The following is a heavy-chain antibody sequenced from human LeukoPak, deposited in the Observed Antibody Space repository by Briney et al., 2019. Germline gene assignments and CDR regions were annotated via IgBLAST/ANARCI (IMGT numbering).Heavy chain of an antibody. Sequence: SETLSLTCTVSGGSISSGGYYWSWIRQRSGKGLEWIGYIKYSGDTFYNPSLKSRLTISRDTSKNQFSLILSSVTAADSALYFCARGTLLNYFDHWGQGILVTVSS. D-gene: IGHD3/OR15-3a*01. CDR2: IKYSGDT. V-gene: IGHV4-31*03. J-gene: IGHJ4*02. CDR1: GGSISSGGYY. CDR3: ARGTLLNYFDH.